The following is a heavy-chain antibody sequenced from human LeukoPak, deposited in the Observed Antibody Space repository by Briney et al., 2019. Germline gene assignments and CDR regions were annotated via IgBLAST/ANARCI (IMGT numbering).Heavy chain of an antibody. J-gene: IGHJ4*02. CDR3: ARPYYDSSAPPYDY. CDR2: ISGYNGNT. V-gene: IGHV1-18*01. CDR1: GYTFTSYG. Sequence: GASVKVSCKASGYTFTSYGISWVRQAPGQGLEWMGWISGYNGNTNYAQKLQGRVTMTTDTSTSTAYMELRSLRSDDTAVYYCARPYYDSSAPPYDYWGQGTLVTVSS. D-gene: IGHD3-22*01.